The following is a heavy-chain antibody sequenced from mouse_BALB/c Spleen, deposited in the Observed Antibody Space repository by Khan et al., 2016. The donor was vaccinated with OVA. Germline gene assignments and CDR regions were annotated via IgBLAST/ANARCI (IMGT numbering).Heavy chain of an antibody. V-gene: IGHV3-2*02. Sequence: KLLESGPGLVKPSQSLSLTCTVTGYSITSGYAWNWIRQFPGNKLEWMGYISYSGGTSYNPSLKSRISITRDTSKNQFFLQLNSVTTEDTATYYCARGNYYGYYFDYWGQGTPLTVSS. D-gene: IGHD1-1*01. CDR3: ARGNYYGYYFDY. CDR2: ISYSGGT. CDR1: GYSITSGYA. J-gene: IGHJ2*01.